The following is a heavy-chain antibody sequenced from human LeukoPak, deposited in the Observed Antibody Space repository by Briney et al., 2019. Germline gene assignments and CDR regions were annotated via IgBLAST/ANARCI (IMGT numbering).Heavy chain of an antibody. CDR1: GYTFTSYY. Sequence: APSVKVSCKASGYTFTSYYMHWVRQAPGQGLEWMGIINPSGGSTSYAQKFQGRVTMTRDTSTNTVYMELSSLRSEDTAVYFCARATLSDYYFNYWGQGTLVTVSS. CDR2: INPSGGST. J-gene: IGHJ4*02. V-gene: IGHV1-46*01. CDR3: ARATLSDYYFNY.